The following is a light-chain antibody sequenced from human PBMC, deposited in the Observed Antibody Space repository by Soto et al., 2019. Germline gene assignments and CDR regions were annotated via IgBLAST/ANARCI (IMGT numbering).Light chain of an antibody. CDR1: QSIGTY. V-gene: IGKV1-39*01. CDR2: GAS. CDR3: QQSYSAPRT. Sequence: DIQMTQSPSSLPASVGDRISITCRASQSIGTYLSWYQQKPGKAPKLLIYGASNLQSGVPSRFSGSGSETGFTLTISSLQPEDVATYYCQQSYSAPRTFGQGTKV. J-gene: IGKJ2*01.